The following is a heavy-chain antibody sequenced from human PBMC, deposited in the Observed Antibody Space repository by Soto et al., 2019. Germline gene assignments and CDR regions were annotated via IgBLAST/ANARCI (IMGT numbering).Heavy chain of an antibody. D-gene: IGHD6-19*01. Sequence: ASVKVSCKASGYMFTKSAMHWVRQAPGQRLEWMGWISCDSGNTKYSPKLQDRVTITRDTSASTAYMELSSLRSEDTTLYYCARDGVAAGNINFDYWGQGTLVTSPQ. V-gene: IGHV1-3*01. J-gene: IGHJ4*01. CDR1: GYMFTKSA. CDR2: ISCDSGNT. CDR3: ARDGVAAGNINFDY.